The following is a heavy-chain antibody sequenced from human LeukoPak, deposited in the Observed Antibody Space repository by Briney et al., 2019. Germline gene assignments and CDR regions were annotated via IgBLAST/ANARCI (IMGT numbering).Heavy chain of an antibody. D-gene: IGHD3-10*01. CDR2: IHNSGST. CDR1: GASISTGSSY. CDR3: ARNGYGSGSSW. J-gene: IGHJ4*02. Sequence: PSETLSLTCTVSGASISTGSSYWCWIRQPAGEGLEWIGRIHNSGSTNYNPSLNSRVTISVDTSKNQVSLKLTSVTAADTAVYYCARNGYGSGSSWWGQGTLVTVSS. V-gene: IGHV4-61*02.